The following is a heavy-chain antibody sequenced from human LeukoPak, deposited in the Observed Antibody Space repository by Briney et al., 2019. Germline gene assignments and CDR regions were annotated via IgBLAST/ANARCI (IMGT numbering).Heavy chain of an antibody. Sequence: SETLSLTCTVSGYSISSGSYWGWIRQPPGKGLEWIGSIYHSGSTYYNPSLKSRVTISVDTSKNQFSLKLSSVTAADTAVYYCARARITGTTNINYFDYWGQGTLVTVSS. V-gene: IGHV4-38-2*02. J-gene: IGHJ4*02. D-gene: IGHD1-7*01. CDR1: GYSISSGSY. CDR3: ARARITGTTNINYFDY. CDR2: IYHSGST.